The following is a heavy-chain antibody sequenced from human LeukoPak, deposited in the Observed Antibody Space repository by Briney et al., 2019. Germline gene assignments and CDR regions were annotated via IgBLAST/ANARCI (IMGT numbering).Heavy chain of an antibody. Sequence: GGSLRLSCAASGFTFSSYGMHWVRQAPGKGLEWVAVIWYDGSNKYYADSVKGRFTISRDNSKNTLYLQMNSLRAEDTAVYYCARAAHIAVAGPDYWGQGTLVTVSS. J-gene: IGHJ4*02. V-gene: IGHV3-33*01. D-gene: IGHD6-19*01. CDR1: GFTFSSYG. CDR3: ARAAHIAVAGPDY. CDR2: IWYDGSNK.